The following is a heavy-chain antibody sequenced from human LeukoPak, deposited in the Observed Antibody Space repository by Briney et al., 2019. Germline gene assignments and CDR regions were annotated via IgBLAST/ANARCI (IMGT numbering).Heavy chain of an antibody. J-gene: IGHJ5*02. CDR1: GGSISSGGYY. V-gene: IGHV4-31*03. CDR3: ARAADANYYDSSGYYSRWFDP. Sequence: PSETLSLTCTVSGGSISSGGYYWSWIRQHPGKGLEWIGYIYYSGSTYYNPSLKSRVTISVDTSKNQFSLNLTSVTAADTAVYYCARAADANYYDSSGYYSRWFDPWGQGTLVTVSS. D-gene: IGHD3-22*01. CDR2: IYYSGST.